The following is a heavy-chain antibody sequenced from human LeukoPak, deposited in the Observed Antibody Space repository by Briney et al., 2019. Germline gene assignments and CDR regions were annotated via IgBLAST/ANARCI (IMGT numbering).Heavy chain of an antibody. V-gene: IGHV4-59*01. CDR1: GGSISGYY. J-gene: IGHJ4*02. CDR2: VSHSGST. CDR3: ARGAGWYDY. Sequence: PSETLSLTCTVSGGSISGYYWSWLRQPPGKGLERIAYVSHSGSTNYNPSLMSRVTMSKDTSKNQFSLKLSSVTAADTAVYYCARGAGWYDYWGQGTLVAASS. D-gene: IGHD6-19*01.